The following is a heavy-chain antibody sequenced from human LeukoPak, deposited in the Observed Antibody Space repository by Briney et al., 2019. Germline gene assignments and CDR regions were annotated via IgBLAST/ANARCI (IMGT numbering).Heavy chain of an antibody. D-gene: IGHD3-10*01. Sequence: SSETLSLTCAVYGGSFSGYYWSWIRQPPGKGLEWIGEINHSGSTNYNPSLKSRVTISVDTSKNQFSLKLSSVAAADTAVYYCARQGWWPHYYGSGSHGPPPHRYFDYWGQGTLVTVSS. J-gene: IGHJ4*02. CDR1: GGSFSGYY. V-gene: IGHV4-34*01. CDR3: ARQGWWPHYYGSGSHGPPPHRYFDY. CDR2: INHSGST.